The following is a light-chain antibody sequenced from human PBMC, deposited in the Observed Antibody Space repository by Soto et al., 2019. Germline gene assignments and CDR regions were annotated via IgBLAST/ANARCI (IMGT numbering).Light chain of an antibody. J-gene: IGLJ1*01. V-gene: IGLV2-23*02. Sequence: QSVLTQPASVSGSPGQSITISCTGTSNDVGGFNLVSWYQQYPGKAPKLMIFADSKRPSGISNRFSGSKSGNTASLTISGLQAEDEADYYCWSYVGSSNFVFGTVTKLTVL. CDR3: WSYVGSSNFV. CDR1: SNDVGGFNL. CDR2: ADS.